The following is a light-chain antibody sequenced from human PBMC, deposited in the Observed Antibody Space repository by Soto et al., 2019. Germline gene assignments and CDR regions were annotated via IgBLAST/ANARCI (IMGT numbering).Light chain of an antibody. CDR3: AAWDDSLNGVV. CDR1: RSNIGSYT. Sequence: QSVLTQPPSASGTPGQRVTISCSGSRSNIGSYTVNWYQQLPGTAPKLPIYNNNQRPSGVPDRFSGSKSGTSASLAISGLQSEDEADYYCAAWDDSLNGVVFGGGTKLTVL. V-gene: IGLV1-44*01. J-gene: IGLJ2*01. CDR2: NNN.